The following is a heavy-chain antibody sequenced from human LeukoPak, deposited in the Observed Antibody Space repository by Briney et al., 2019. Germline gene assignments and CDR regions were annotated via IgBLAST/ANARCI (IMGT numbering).Heavy chain of an antibody. D-gene: IGHD3-22*01. J-gene: IGHJ4*02. CDR1: GYTFTGYY. CDR2: INPNSGGT. CDR3: ARAPVYYDSSGSPNDYFDY. V-gene: IGHV1-2*02. Sequence: GASVKVSCKASGYTFTGYYMHWVRQAPGQGLEWMGWINPNSGGTNYAQKFQGRVTMTRDTSTSTAYMELSRLRSDDTAVYYCARAPVYYDSSGSPNDYFDYWGQGTLVTVSS.